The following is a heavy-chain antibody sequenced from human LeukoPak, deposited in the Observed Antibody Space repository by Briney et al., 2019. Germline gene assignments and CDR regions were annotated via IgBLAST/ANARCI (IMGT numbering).Heavy chain of an antibody. Sequence: SGESLKISCKGSGYSFTSYWIGWVRQVPGKGLEWMGIIYPGDSDTRYSPSFQGQVTISADKSISTAYLQWSSLKASDTAMYYCARHTRYSSSSRVFDYWGQGTLVTVSS. CDR1: GYSFTSYW. CDR3: ARHTRYSSSSRVFDY. CDR2: IYPGDSDT. J-gene: IGHJ4*02. V-gene: IGHV5-51*01. D-gene: IGHD6-6*01.